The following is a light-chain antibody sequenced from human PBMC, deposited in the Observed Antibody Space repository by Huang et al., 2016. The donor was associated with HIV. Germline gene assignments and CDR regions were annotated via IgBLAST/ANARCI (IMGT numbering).Light chain of an antibody. CDR2: GAS. CDR3: QHYDNWPPSWT. J-gene: IGKJ1*01. CDR1: QSVSSN. Sequence: EMVMTQSPATLSVSPGERATLSCRASQSVSSNLAWYQQKPGQAPRLLIYGASARATGIPARFSGSGCGTEFTLTISSLQSEDFAVYYCQHYDNWPPSWTFGRGTKVEIK. V-gene: IGKV3-15*01.